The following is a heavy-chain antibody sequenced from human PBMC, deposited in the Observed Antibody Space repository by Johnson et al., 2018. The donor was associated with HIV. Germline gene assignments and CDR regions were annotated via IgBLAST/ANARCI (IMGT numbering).Heavy chain of an antibody. J-gene: IGHJ3*02. CDR1: GFTFSSYA. D-gene: IGHD1-26*01. CDR3: TTDRRSGSPGIPAAVDI. V-gene: IGHV3-15*01. CDR2: IKSKTDGGTT. Sequence: VQLVESGGGVVQPGRSLRLSCAASGFTFSSYAMHWVRQAPGKGSALGRIKSKTDGGTTDYAAPVKGRFTISRDDSKNTLNLQMNSLKTEDTAVYYCTTDRRSGSPGIPAAVDIWGQGTMVTVSS.